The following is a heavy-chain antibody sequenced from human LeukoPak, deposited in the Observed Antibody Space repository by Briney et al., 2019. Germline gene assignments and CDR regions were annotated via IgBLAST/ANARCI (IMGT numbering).Heavy chain of an antibody. CDR1: GSTFSSYA. CDR3: ARGRFGGYSYGFPLPRDVFDY. Sequence: PGGSLRLSCAASGSTFSSYAMNWVRQAPGKGLEWVSAISGSGGSTYYADSVKGRFTISRDNSKNTLYLQMNSLRAEDTAVYYCARGRFGGYSYGFPLPRDVFDYWGQGTLVTVSS. CDR2: ISGSGGST. V-gene: IGHV3-23*01. D-gene: IGHD5-18*01. J-gene: IGHJ4*02.